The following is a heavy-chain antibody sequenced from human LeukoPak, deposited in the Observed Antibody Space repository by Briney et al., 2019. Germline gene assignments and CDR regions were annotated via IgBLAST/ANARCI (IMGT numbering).Heavy chain of an antibody. D-gene: IGHD6-19*01. Sequence: SETLSLTCTVSGGSISSYYWSWIRQPPGKGLEWIGYIYYSGSTNYNPSLKSRVTISVDTSKNQFSLKLSSVTAADTAVYYCARVPGFYSSGLYFDYWGQGTLVTVSS. CDR2: IYYSGST. CDR1: GGSISSYY. CDR3: ARVPGFYSSGLYFDY. V-gene: IGHV4-59*01. J-gene: IGHJ4*02.